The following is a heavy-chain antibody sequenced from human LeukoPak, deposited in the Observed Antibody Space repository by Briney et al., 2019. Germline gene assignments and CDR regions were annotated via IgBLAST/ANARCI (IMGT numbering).Heavy chain of an antibody. V-gene: IGHV3-7*01. CDR1: EFASTRPW. CDR3: ASAYYGSGLYYYYYYYMDV. CDR2: IKQDGSEK. J-gene: IGHJ6*03. Sequence: GGALRLSCGAPEFASTRPWTRWERQAPGKGRERVANIKQDGSEKYYVDSVKGRFTISRDNAKNSLYLQMNSLRAEDTAVYYCASAYYGSGLYYYYYYYMDVWGKGTTVTVSS. D-gene: IGHD3-10*01.